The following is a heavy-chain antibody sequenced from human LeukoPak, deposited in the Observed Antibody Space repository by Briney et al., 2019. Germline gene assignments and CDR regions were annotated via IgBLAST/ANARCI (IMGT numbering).Heavy chain of an antibody. CDR1: GFTFSGSS. Sequence: GGSLKLSCTASGFTFSGSSMHWVRQASGKGLEWVGRVRSKPNSYATAYAASVKGRFTISRDDSKNTAYLQMNSLNTEDTAVYYCAKGGAAADKYWYFDLWGRGTLVTVSS. CDR2: VRSKPNSYAT. CDR3: AKGGAAADKYWYFDL. V-gene: IGHV3-73*01. D-gene: IGHD6-13*01. J-gene: IGHJ2*01.